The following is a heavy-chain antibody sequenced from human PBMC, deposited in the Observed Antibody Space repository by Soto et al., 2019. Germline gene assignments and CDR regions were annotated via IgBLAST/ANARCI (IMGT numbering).Heavy chain of an antibody. V-gene: IGHV1-3*01. CDR3: ARAGLGGDGMDV. D-gene: IGHD3-10*01. J-gene: IGHJ6*02. Sequence: QVQLVQSGAEVKKPGASVKVSCKASGYTFTSYAMHWVRQAPGQRLEWMGWINAGNGNTKYSQKFQGRVTITRDTSASTAYMELSSLRSEDTAVYYCARAGLGGDGMDVWGQGTKVTVSS. CDR1: GYTFTSYA. CDR2: INAGNGNT.